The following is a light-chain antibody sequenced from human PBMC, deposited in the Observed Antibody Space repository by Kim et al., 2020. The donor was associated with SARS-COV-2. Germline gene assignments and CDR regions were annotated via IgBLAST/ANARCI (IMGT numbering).Light chain of an antibody. J-gene: IGKJ4*01. Sequence: DIQMTQSPSSLSASVGDRVTITCRASQTISTNLNWYQQKSGKAPKLLIYAASSLQIGVPSRFSGSGSGTDFTLTISSLQPEDFATYYCQQTYNKPLTFGGGTKVDIK. CDR3: QQTYNKPLT. CDR1: QTISTN. V-gene: IGKV1-39*01. CDR2: AAS.